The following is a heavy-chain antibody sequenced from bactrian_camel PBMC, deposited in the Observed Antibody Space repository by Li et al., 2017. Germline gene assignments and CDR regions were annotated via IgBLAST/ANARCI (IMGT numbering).Heavy chain of an antibody. V-gene: IGHV3S40*01. CDR3: AADLVTDEPSLVEREYYY. J-gene: IGHJ4*01. D-gene: IGHD1*01. CDR2: IYSGGVVT. CDR1: GFTFRNYD. Sequence: VQLVESGGGLVQPGGSLRLSCAASGFTFRNYDMIWFRQALGKGLEWVSGIYSGGVVTSYSDSVKGRFTISRDGAKNIIELQMHSLKPEDTATYYCAADLVTDEPSLVEREYYYWGQGTQVTVS.